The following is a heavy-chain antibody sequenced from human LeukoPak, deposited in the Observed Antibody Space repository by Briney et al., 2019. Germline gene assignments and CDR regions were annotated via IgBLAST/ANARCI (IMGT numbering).Heavy chain of an antibody. CDR3: ARLYQQSKWKYYYYHMDV. V-gene: IGHV4-59*01. CDR1: GASFSTNY. Sequence: PSVTLSLTCSVSGASFSTNYWSWIRQPPGRGLEWIGYVFDSGSTNYNPSLKSRVTISVDTSTKQFSLRLSSVTAADTAVYYCARLYQQSKWKYYYYHMDVWGKGTAVTVSS. J-gene: IGHJ6*03. CDR2: VFDSGST. D-gene: IGHD1-1*01.